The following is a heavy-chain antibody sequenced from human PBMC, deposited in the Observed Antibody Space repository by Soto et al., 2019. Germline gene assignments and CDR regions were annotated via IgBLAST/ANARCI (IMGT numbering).Heavy chain of an antibody. CDR2: IIPMFGTA. D-gene: IGHD1-26*01. Sequence: SVKVSCKAAGGTFSSYGISWVRQAPGQGLEWMGGIIPMFGTATHTQNFQGRLTITADESTSTAYMELSSLRSEDTAVYFCARSVGVTTLSYLDYWGQGTLVTVYS. CDR1: GGTFSSYG. V-gene: IGHV1-69*13. CDR3: ARSVGVTTLSYLDY. J-gene: IGHJ4*02.